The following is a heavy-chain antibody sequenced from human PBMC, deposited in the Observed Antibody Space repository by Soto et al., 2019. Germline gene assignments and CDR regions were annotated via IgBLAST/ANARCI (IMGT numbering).Heavy chain of an antibody. CDR3: AILKNDFWSGYFDY. Sequence: SETLSLTCPVSGGSISSYYWSWIRQPPGKGLEWIGYIYYSGSTNYNPSLKSRVTISVDTSKNQFSLKLSSVTAADTAVYYCAILKNDFWSGYFDYWGQGTLVTVSS. J-gene: IGHJ4*02. CDR2: IYYSGST. CDR1: GGSISSYY. V-gene: IGHV4-59*01. D-gene: IGHD3-3*01.